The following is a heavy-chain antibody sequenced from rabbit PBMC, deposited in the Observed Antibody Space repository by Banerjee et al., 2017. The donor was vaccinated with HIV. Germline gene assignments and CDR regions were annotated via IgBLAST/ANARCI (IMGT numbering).Heavy chain of an antibody. CDR2: IYAGSSGST. CDR1: GFSFSSSYY. J-gene: IGHJ4*01. Sequence: QSLEESGGDLVKPGASLTLTCTASGFSFSSSYYMCWVRQAPGKGLEWIACIYAGSSGSTYYASWAKGRFTISKTSSTTVTLQMTSLTAADTATYFCAREDSGWEYYFNLWGQGTLVTVS. V-gene: IGHV1S40*01. CDR3: AREDSGWEYYFNL. D-gene: IGHD4-1*01.